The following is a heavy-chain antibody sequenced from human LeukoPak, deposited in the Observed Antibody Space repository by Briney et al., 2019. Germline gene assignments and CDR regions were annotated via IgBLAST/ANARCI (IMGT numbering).Heavy chain of an antibody. Sequence: SETLSLTCTVFGHSIRSFYWSWIRQPPGKGLEWVAYIHYSGITNYNPSLKNRLSISLDTSKNQFSLKLSAVTAADTAIYYCARDCNIRRPDAFDIWGQGKMVFVSS. CDR1: GHSIRSFY. CDR2: IHYSGIT. CDR3: ARDCNIRRPDAFDI. D-gene: IGHD2/OR15-2a*01. V-gene: IGHV4-59*01. J-gene: IGHJ3*02.